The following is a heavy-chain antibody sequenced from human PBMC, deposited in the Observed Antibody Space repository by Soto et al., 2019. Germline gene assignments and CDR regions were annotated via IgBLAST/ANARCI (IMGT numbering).Heavy chain of an antibody. D-gene: IGHD3-3*01. CDR3: ARGVVEGWLQFLVFDY. CDR2: ISYDGSSK. Sequence: QVQLVESGGGVVQPGRSLRLSCAASGFTFSGHSMHWVRQAPGTGLEWVAVISYDGSSKYYADSVKGRFTISRDNSKNTLFLQMNSLGAEDTAVYYCARGVVEGWLQFLVFDYWGQGTLVTVSS. CDR1: GFTFSGHS. J-gene: IGHJ4*02. V-gene: IGHV3-30-3*01.